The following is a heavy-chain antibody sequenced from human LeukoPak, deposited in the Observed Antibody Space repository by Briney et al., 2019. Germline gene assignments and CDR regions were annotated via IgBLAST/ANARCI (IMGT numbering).Heavy chain of an antibody. CDR2: INPNNGGT. V-gene: IGHV1-2*02. Sequence: ASVKVSCKASGYTFTGYYLHWVRQAPGEGLEWMGWINPNNGGTIYAQKFQGRVTMTRDTSINTAYMELSRLTSDDTAVYYCARGFCTNAICRTFDYWGQGTLVTVSS. CDR3: ARGFCTNAICRTFDY. J-gene: IGHJ4*02. CDR1: GYTFTGYY. D-gene: IGHD2-8*01.